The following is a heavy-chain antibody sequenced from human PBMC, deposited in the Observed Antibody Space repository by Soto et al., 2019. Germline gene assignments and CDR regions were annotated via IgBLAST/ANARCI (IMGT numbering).Heavy chain of an antibody. CDR3: ARGEQQLEYNWFDP. Sequence: ASSTLSLTCSVSVGSISSGGYSWIWIRHPPGKGLEWIGYIYHSGSTYYNPSLKSRVTISVDRSKNQFSLKLSSVTAADTAVYYCARGEQQLEYNWFDPWGQGTLVTVSS. CDR2: IYHSGST. J-gene: IGHJ5*02. CDR1: VGSISSGGYS. D-gene: IGHD6-13*01. V-gene: IGHV4-30-2*01.